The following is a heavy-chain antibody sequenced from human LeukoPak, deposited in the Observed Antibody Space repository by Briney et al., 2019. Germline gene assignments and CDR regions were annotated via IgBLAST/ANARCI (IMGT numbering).Heavy chain of an antibody. J-gene: IGHJ5*02. CDR1: GYSFTSYW. CDR2: IYPGDSDT. V-gene: IGHV5-51*01. Sequence: GESLQISSKGSGYSFTSYWIGWVRQMPGQGLEWLGIIYPGDSDTRYSPSVPGQITIPADKSMITTYLQWSSLKASDTAMYYCARGQIPAAYFRRTNWFDPGGQGTLVTVSS. CDR3: ARGQIPAAYFRRTNWFDP. D-gene: IGHD2-2*01.